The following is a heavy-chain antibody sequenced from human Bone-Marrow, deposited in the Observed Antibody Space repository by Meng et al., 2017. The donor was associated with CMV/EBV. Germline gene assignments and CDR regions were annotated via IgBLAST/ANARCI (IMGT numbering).Heavy chain of an antibody. CDR2: IYYSGST. V-gene: IGHV4-59*01. CDR3: ARGGELLTVDY. Sequence: SETLSLTCTVSGGSISSYYWSWIRQPPGKGLEWIGYIYYSGSTNYNPSLKSRVTISVDTSKNQFPLKLSSVTAADTAVYYCARGGELLTVDYWSQGTLVTVSS. D-gene: IGHD1-26*01. J-gene: IGHJ4*02. CDR1: GGSISSYY.